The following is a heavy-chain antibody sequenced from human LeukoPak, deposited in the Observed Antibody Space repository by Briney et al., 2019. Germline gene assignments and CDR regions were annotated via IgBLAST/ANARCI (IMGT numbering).Heavy chain of an antibody. Sequence: TGGSLRLSCAASGFTFGGYFMHWVRQAPGKGLEWVAIISSDGNTKYYADSVKGRFTISRGNSKNTLYLQMNSLRAEDTAVYYCARDSQYAMDVWGQGTTVTVSS. V-gene: IGHV3-30-3*01. CDR3: ARDSQYAMDV. J-gene: IGHJ6*02. CDR2: ISSDGNTK. CDR1: GFTFGGYF.